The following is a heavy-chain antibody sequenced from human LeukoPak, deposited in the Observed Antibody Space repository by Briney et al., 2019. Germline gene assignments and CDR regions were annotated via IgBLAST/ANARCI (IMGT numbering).Heavy chain of an antibody. D-gene: IGHD7-27*01. Sequence: GGSLRLSCAASGFTFSSYAMSRVRQAPGKGLEWVSAISGSGGSTYYADSVKGRFTISRDNSKNTLYLQMNSLRAEDTAVYYCAKDLNWGRELFDYWGQGTLVTVSS. CDR3: AKDLNWGRELFDY. CDR1: GFTFSSYA. CDR2: ISGSGGST. J-gene: IGHJ4*02. V-gene: IGHV3-23*01.